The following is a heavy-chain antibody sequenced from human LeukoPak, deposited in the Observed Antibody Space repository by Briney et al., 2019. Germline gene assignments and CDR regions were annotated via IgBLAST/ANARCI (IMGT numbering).Heavy chain of an antibody. V-gene: IGHV3-33*01. CDR2: ICSDGNNK. Sequence: PGGSLRLSCAASGVTFSRYGMHWVRQAPGKGLEWVADICSDGNNKEHAASVKGRFTISRDNSKSTLYLQMNSLRAEDTAMYYCARDYCSSISCMDAWGQGTTVTVSS. J-gene: IGHJ6*02. D-gene: IGHD2-2*01. CDR3: ARDYCSSISCMDA. CDR1: GVTFSRYG.